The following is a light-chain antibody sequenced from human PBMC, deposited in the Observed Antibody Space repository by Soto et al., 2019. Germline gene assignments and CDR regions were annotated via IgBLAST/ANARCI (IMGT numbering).Light chain of an antibody. CDR2: GAS. Sequence: EIVLTQSPGTLSLSPGERATLSCRASQSVSSNYLAWYQQKPGQAPRLLIYGASSRATDIPDSFSGSGSGTDFTLTISRLEPDDFALYYCLQYDNSPCTFGQGTKLEIK. CDR1: QSVSSNY. J-gene: IGKJ2*02. V-gene: IGKV3-20*01. CDR3: LQYDNSPCT.